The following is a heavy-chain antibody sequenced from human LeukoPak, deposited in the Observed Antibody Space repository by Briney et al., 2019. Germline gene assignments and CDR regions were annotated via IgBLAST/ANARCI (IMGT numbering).Heavy chain of an antibody. D-gene: IGHD6-6*01. CDR2: ISSSSSYI. CDR3: ARDKGSSSPGGFDY. CDR1: GFTFSSYS. Sequence: PGGSLRLSCAASGFTFSSYSMNWVRQAPGKGLEWVSSISSSSSYIYYADSVKGRFTISRDNAKNSLYLQMNSLRAEDTAVYYCARDKGSSSPGGFDYWGQGTLVTVSS. V-gene: IGHV3-21*01. J-gene: IGHJ4*02.